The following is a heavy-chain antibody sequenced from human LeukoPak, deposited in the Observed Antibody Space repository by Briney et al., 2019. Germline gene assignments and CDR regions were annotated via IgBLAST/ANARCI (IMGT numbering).Heavy chain of an antibody. J-gene: IGHJ3*02. CDR1: GGSISSYY. D-gene: IGHD2-2*01. V-gene: IGHV4-59*08. Sequence: SETLSLTCTVSGGSISSYYWSWIRQPPGKGLEWIGYIYYSGSTNYNPSLKSRITISVDTSKNHFSLKLSSVTAADTAVYYCARAPQVPAAIADAFDIWGQGTMVTVSS. CDR2: IYYSGST. CDR3: ARAPQVPAAIADAFDI.